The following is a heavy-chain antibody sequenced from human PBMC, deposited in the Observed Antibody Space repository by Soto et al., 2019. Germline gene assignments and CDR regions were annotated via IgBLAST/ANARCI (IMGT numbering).Heavy chain of an antibody. CDR1: GGSISSYY. Sequence: SETLSLTCTVSGGSISSYYWSWIRQPPGKGLEWIGYIYYSGSTNYNPSLKSRVTISVDTSKNQFSLKLSSVTAADTAVYYCAGKRGYASGGSCPTVVDYWGQETLVTVSS. V-gene: IGHV4-59*01. J-gene: IGHJ4*02. D-gene: IGHD2-15*01. CDR2: IYYSGST. CDR3: AGKRGYASGGSCPTVVDY.